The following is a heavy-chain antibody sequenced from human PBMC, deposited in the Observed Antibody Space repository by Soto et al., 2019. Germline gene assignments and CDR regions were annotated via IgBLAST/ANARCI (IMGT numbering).Heavy chain of an antibody. CDR2: IWYDGSNK. V-gene: IGHV3-33*01. Sequence: GGSLRLSCAASGFTFSSYGMHWVRQAPGKGLEWVAVIWYDGSNKYYADSVKGRFTISRDNSKNTLYLQMNSLRAEDTAVYYCARDFNRARGFDYWGQGTLVTVSS. D-gene: IGHD3-10*01. CDR1: GFTFSSYG. CDR3: ARDFNRARGFDY. J-gene: IGHJ4*02.